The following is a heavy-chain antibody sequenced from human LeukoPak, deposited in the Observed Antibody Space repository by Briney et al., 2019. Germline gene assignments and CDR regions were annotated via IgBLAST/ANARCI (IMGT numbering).Heavy chain of an antibody. J-gene: IGHJ6*03. CDR3: ARDGGIAAAGTDYYYMDV. Sequence: PSETLSLTCTVSGYSISSGYYWGWIRQPPGKGLEWIGSIYYSGSTYYNPSLKSRVTISVDTSKNQFSLKLSSVTAADTAVYYCARDGGIAAAGTDYYYMDVWGKGTTVTVSS. CDR2: IYYSGST. CDR1: GYSISSGYY. D-gene: IGHD6-13*01. V-gene: IGHV4-38-2*02.